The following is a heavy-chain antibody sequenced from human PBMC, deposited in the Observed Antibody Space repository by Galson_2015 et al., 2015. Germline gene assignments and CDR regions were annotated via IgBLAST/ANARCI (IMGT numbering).Heavy chain of an antibody. J-gene: IGHJ4*02. Sequence: SETLSLTCTVSGGSISSSSYYWGWIRQPPGKGLEWIGSIYYSGSTYYNPSLKSRVTISVDTSKNQFSLKLSSVTAADTAVYYCARSYSGYGHRAFDYWGQGTLVTVSS. CDR3: ARSYSGYGHRAFDY. CDR2: IYYSGST. CDR1: GGSISSSSYY. D-gene: IGHD5-12*01. V-gene: IGHV4-39*01.